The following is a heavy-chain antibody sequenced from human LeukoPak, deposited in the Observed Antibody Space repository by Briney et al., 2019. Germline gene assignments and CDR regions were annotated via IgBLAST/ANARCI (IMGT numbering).Heavy chain of an antibody. CDR2: ISGSGGST. CDR1: GFTFSGYS. CDR3: AKGLIDYYGSSGYSLAAFDI. Sequence: GGSLRLSCAASGFTFSGYSLNWVRQAPGKGLEWVSAISGSGGSTYYADSVKGRFTISRDNSKNTLYLHMNSLRAEDTAVYYCAKGLIDYYGSSGYSLAAFDIWGQGTMVTVSS. V-gene: IGHV3-23*01. D-gene: IGHD3-22*01. J-gene: IGHJ3*02.